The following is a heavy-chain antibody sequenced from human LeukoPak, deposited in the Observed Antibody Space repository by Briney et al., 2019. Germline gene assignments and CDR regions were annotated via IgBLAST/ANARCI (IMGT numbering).Heavy chain of an antibody. CDR2: IYYSGRP. V-gene: IGHV4-30-4*08. CDR1: GGSISSGDYY. Sequence: SQTLSLTCTVSGGSISSGDYYWRWIRQPPGKGVVWIGYIYYSGRPNYNPSLKSRVTISVDKSKNQFSLKLSSGTAADTAVYYCARLNLNYDIWTGYYEYYYYYGMDVWGQGTPVTVSS. J-gene: IGHJ6*02. D-gene: IGHD3-9*01. CDR3: ARLNLNYDIWTGYYEYYYYYGMDV.